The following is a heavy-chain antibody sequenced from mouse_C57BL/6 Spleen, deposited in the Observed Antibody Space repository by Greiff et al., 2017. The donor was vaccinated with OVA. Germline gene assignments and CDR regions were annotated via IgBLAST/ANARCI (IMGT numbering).Heavy chain of an antibody. V-gene: IGHV1-52*01. Sequence: QVQLQQSGAKLVRPGSSVKLSCKASGYTFTSYWMHWVKQRPIQGLEWIGNIDPSDSETHYNQKFKDKATLTVDKSSSTAYMQLSSLTSEDSAVYYCARDYGSSYWYFDVWGTGTTVTVSS. J-gene: IGHJ1*03. D-gene: IGHD1-1*01. CDR3: ARDYGSSYWYFDV. CDR2: IDPSDSET. CDR1: GYTFTSYW.